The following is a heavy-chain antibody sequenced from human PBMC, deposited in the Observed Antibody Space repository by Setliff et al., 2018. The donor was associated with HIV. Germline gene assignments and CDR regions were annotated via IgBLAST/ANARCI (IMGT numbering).Heavy chain of an antibody. CDR1: GYTFTGYS. J-gene: IGHJ4*02. V-gene: IGHV1-2*02. D-gene: IGHD3-3*01. CDR2: INPDSGGI. Sequence: ASVKVSCKASGYTFTGYSMHWVRQAPGQGLEWMGWINPDSGGINFAQKFQGRVTMTRVTSISTAYMELSGLRSDDTAVYYCARGGPLRFLEWLLSFFDYWVQGTLVTVSS. CDR3: ARGGPLRFLEWLLSFFDY.